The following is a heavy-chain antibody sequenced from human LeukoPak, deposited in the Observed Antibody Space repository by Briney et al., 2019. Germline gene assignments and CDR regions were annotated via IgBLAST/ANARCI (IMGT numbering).Heavy chain of an antibody. CDR2: INPNSGGT. CDR3: ARAGWSNIVVVPAASFPSGTEYFQH. D-gene: IGHD2-2*01. V-gene: IGHV1-2*02. Sequence: GASVKVSCKASGYTFTGYYMHWVRQAPGQGLEWMGWINPNSGGTNYAQKFQGRVTMTRDTSISTAYMELSRLRSDDTAVYYCARAGWSNIVVVPAASFPSGTEYFQHWGQGTLVTVSS. CDR1: GYTFTGYY. J-gene: IGHJ1*01.